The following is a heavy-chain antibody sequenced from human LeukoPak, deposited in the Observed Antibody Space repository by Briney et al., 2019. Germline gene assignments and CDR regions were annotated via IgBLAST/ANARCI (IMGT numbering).Heavy chain of an antibody. CDR1: GYTFTDYY. J-gene: IGHJ4*02. CDR2: ISPDSGRT. Sequence: ASVKVSCKASGYTFTDYYMHWVRQAPGQGLEWIGWISPDSGRTGFAQKFQGRVTMTRDTSISTAYMELSRLGYDDTAVYYCARDTRSSYLQYYFNYWGQGTLVTVSS. D-gene: IGHD5-24*01. CDR3: ARDTRSSYLQYYFNY. V-gene: IGHV1-2*02.